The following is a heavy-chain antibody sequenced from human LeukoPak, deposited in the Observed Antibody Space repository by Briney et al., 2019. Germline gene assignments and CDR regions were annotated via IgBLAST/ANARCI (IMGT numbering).Heavy chain of an antibody. CDR2: ISSGGSTI. Sequence: GGSLRLSCAASGFTFSSYEMNWVRQAPGKGLEWVSYISSGGSTIYYADSVKGRFTISGDNAKNSLYLQMNSLRAEDTAVYYCARGGLPSQAFDIWGQGTMVTVSS. CDR1: GFTFSSYE. CDR3: ARGGLPSQAFDI. J-gene: IGHJ3*02. V-gene: IGHV3-48*03. D-gene: IGHD6-25*01.